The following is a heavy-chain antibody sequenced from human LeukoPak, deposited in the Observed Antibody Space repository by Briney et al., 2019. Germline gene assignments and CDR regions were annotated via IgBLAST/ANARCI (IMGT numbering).Heavy chain of an antibody. Sequence: GGSLRLSCAASGFMFSSYSMNWVRQAPGKGLEWVSSISSGSDHILYADSVKGRFTISRDNAKNLLYLQMNSLRDEDTAVYYCARFETVAAKVLDYWGQGTLVSVSS. CDR1: GFMFSSYS. D-gene: IGHD6-19*01. CDR2: ISSGSDHI. CDR3: ARFETVAAKVLDY. J-gene: IGHJ4*02. V-gene: IGHV3-21*01.